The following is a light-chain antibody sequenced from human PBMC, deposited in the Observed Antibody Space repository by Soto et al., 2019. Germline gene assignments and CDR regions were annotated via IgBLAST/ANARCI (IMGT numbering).Light chain of an antibody. J-gene: IGKJ2*01. CDR2: DAS. CDR1: QSVSSSY. V-gene: IGKV3-20*01. Sequence: EIVLTQSPGTLSLSPGARATLSCRASQSVSSSYLAWYQQKPGQAPRLLIYDASSRATGIPDRFSGSGSGTDFTLTIRRLEPEDFAVYYCQQYGSSTGYTFGQGTKLEIK. CDR3: QQYGSSTGYT.